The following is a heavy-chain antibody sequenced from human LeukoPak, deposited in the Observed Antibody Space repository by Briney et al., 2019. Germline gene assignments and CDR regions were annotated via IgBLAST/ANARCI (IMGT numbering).Heavy chain of an antibody. D-gene: IGHD6-13*01. Sequence: SQTLSLTCAISGDSVSNNTTAWNWIRQSPSRGLEWLGRTYYRSKWYNEYAVSVKSRITINPDTSKNQFSLQLNSVTPDDTAVYYCAKGYSISYWGQGTLVTVSS. CDR3: AKGYSISY. CDR2: TYYRSKWYN. V-gene: IGHV6-1*01. J-gene: IGHJ4*02. CDR1: GDSVSNNTTA.